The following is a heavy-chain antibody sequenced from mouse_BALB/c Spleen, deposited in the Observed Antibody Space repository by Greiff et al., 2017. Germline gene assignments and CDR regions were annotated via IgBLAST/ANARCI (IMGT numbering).Heavy chain of an antibody. CDR1: GYTFTSYY. D-gene: IGHD2-1*01. Sequence: LVESGAELVKPGASVKLSCKASGYTFTSYYMYWVKQRPGQGLEWIGEINPSNGGTNFNEKFKSKATLTVDKSSSTAYMQLSSLTSEDSAVYYCTRSGGNYWGQGTLVTVSA. CDR2: INPSNGGT. J-gene: IGHJ3*01. V-gene: IGHV1S81*02. CDR3: TRSGGNY.